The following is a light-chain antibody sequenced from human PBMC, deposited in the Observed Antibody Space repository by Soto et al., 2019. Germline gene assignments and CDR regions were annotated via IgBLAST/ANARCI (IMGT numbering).Light chain of an antibody. CDR2: AAS. CDR3: QQYDNLPL. J-gene: IGKJ2*01. CDR1: QDIGNF. V-gene: IGKV1-27*01. Sequence: DIQMTQSPSSLSAFVGDRVTITCRASQDIGNFLAWYQQKPGKVPKLLIYAASTLQSGVPSRFSGSGSGTDFTLTISSLQPEDVATYYCQQYDNLPLFAQGTKLEIK.